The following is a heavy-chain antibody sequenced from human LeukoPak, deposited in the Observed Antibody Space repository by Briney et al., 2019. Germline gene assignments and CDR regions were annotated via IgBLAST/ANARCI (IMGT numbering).Heavy chain of an antibody. CDR3: ARDEGIQLAFDI. CDR2: IYYSGST. V-gene: IGHV4-38-2*02. Sequence: PSETLSLTCTVSGYSISSGYYWGWIRQPPGKGLEWIGSIYYSGSTYYNPSLKSRVTISVDTSKNQFSLKLSSVTAADTAVYYCARDEGIQLAFDIWGQGTMVTVSS. D-gene: IGHD5-18*01. CDR1: GYSISSGYY. J-gene: IGHJ3*02.